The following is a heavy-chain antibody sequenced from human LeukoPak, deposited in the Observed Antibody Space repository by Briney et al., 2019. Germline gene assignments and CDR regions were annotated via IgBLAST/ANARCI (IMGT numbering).Heavy chain of an antibody. D-gene: IGHD4-17*01. CDR3: ARGYHDYGDYYWFDP. CDR1: GGSISSGGYS. J-gene: IGHJ5*02. Sequence: SETLSLTCAVSGGSISSGGYSWRWIRQPPGTGLEWIGYIYHSGSTYYNPSLKSRVTISVDRSKNQFSLKLSSVTAADTAVYYCARGYHDYGDYYWFDPWGQGTLVTVSS. V-gene: IGHV4-30-2*01. CDR2: IYHSGST.